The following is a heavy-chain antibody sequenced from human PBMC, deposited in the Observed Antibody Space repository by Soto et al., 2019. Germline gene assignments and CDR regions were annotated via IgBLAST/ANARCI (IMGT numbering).Heavy chain of an antibody. D-gene: IGHD5-18*01. CDR2: INHSGST. CDR3: ERVADTAMVNN. V-gene: IGHV4-34*01. CDR1: GGSFSGYY. Sequence: KSSETLSLTCAVYGGSFSGYYWSWIRQPPGKGLEWIGEINHSGSTNYNPSLKSRVTISVDTSKNQFSLKLSSVTAADTAVYYCERVADTAMVNNWGQGTLVTVSS. J-gene: IGHJ4*02.